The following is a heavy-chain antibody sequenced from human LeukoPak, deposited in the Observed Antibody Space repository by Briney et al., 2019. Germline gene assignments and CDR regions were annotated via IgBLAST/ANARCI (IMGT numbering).Heavy chain of an antibody. D-gene: IGHD1-26*01. CDR1: GGSFSGYY. V-gene: IGHV4-34*01. J-gene: IGHJ6*03. Sequence: SETLSLTCAVYGGSFSGYYWSWIRQPPGKGLEWIGEINHSGSTNYNPSLKSRVTISVDTSKNQFSLKLSPVTAADTAVYYCARVYSGSYLDVWGKGTTVTVSS. CDR2: INHSGST. CDR3: ARVYSGSYLDV.